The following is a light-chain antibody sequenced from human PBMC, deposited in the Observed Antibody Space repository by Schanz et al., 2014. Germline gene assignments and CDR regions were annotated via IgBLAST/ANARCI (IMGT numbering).Light chain of an antibody. V-gene: IGLV1-40*01. Sequence: QSVLTQPPSVSAAPGQKVTISCSGSSSIIGGTFVSWYQQVPGTAPKLLIYGDINRPSGVPDRFSGSKSGTSASLAITGLQTEDEADYYCQSYDSSLSVRVFGGGTKLTVL. J-gene: IGLJ3*02. CDR3: QSYDSSLSVRV. CDR2: GDI. CDR1: SSIIGGTF.